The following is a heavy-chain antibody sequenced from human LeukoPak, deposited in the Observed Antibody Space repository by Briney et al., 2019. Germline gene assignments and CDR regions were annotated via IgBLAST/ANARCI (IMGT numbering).Heavy chain of an antibody. CDR2: IKSKTDGGTT. CDR3: TSIVVVPAAMDY. J-gene: IGHJ4*02. D-gene: IGHD2-2*01. Sequence: PGGSLRLSCAASGFTFSNAWMSSVRQAPGKGLEWVGRIKSKTDGGTTDYAAPVKGRFTISRDDSKNTLYLQMNSLKTEDTAVYYCTSIVVVPAAMDYWGQGTLVTVSS. CDR1: GFTFSNAW. V-gene: IGHV3-15*01.